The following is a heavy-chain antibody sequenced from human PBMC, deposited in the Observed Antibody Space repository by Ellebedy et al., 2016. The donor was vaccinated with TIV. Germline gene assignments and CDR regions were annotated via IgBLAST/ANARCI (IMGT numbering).Heavy chain of an antibody. Sequence: GESLKISCAASGFTFATFSFHWFRQAPGKGLVWVAAISHDGTDKFYADSVKGRLSMSRDNSKNTLYLQMNSLRVDDTAVYYCAEEGGSSRGASGMDVWGQGTAVVVSS. J-gene: IGHJ6*02. CDR3: AEEGGSSRGASGMDV. CDR2: ISHDGTDK. V-gene: IGHV3-30-3*01. CDR1: GFTFATFS. D-gene: IGHD6-6*01.